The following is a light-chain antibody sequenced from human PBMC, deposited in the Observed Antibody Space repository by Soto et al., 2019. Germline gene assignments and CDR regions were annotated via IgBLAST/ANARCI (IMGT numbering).Light chain of an antibody. J-gene: IGKJ2*01. CDR1: QSVTNNF. CDR2: GAS. CDR3: QQYGRSPLLYT. V-gene: IGKV3-20*01. Sequence: EIVLTQSPGTLSLSPGERATLSCRASQSVTNNFLAWYQQKPGQAPRLLIYGASTRAAGVPDRISGSGSGTDFTLTITRLEPEDFAVYYCQQYGRSPLLYTFGQGTKLGVK.